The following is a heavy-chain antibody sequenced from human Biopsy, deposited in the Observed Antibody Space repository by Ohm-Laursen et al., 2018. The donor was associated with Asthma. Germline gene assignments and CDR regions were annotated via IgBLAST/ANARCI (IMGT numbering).Heavy chain of an antibody. J-gene: IGHJ4*02. V-gene: IGHV1-69*13. Sequence: SVKASCKPLGGTFNTYVIGWVRQAPGQGLEWMGGINSVFGTTTYPQKFQDRVTITSDDSTSTVYMELSSLRSEDTAVYYCARKAGSCISRTCYSLDFWGQGTLVTVSS. CDR1: GGTFNTYV. D-gene: IGHD2-2*01. CDR2: INSVFGTT. CDR3: ARKAGSCISRTCYSLDF.